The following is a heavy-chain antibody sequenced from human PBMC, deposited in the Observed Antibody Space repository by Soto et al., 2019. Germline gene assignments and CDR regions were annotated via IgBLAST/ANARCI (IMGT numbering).Heavy chain of an antibody. D-gene: IGHD3-3*01. V-gene: IGHV3-9*01. CDR3: AKSYLTIFGVAPTFADAFDI. J-gene: IGHJ3*02. CDR1: GFTFDDYA. CDR2: ISWNSGSI. Sequence: GGSLRLSCAASGFTFDDYAMHWVRQAPGKGLEWVSGISWNSGSIGYADSVKGRFTISRDNAKNSLYLQMNSLRAEDTALYYCAKSYLTIFGVAPTFADAFDIWGQGTMVTVSS.